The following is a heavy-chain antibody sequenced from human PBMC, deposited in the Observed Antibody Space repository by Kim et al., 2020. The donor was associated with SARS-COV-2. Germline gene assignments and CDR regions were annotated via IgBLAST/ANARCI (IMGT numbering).Heavy chain of an antibody. J-gene: IGHJ3*02. V-gene: IGHV6-1*01. Sequence: DYAGSEKRRVTINPATAKSQFSLQLNSVTAEDTAVYYCARDTPGQKAFDSWGQGTMVTVS. CDR3: ARDTPGQKAFDS.